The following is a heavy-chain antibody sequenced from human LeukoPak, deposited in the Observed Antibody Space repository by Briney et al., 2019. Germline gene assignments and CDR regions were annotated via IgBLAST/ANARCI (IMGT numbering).Heavy chain of an antibody. J-gene: IGHJ4*02. CDR2: IIPIFGTA. CDR3: ASPLRDSYYYDSSGYFFGY. D-gene: IGHD3-22*01. Sequence: SVTVSCKASGGTFSSYAISWVRQAPGQGLEWMGGIIPIFGTANYAQKFQGRVTITADESTSTAYMELSSLRSEDTAVYYCASPLRDSYYYDSSGYFFGYWGQGTLVTVSS. CDR1: GGTFSSYA. V-gene: IGHV1-69*13.